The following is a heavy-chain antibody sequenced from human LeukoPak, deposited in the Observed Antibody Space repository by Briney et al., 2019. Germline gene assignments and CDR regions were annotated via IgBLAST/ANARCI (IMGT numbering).Heavy chain of an antibody. D-gene: IGHD3-9*01. Sequence: GGSLRLSCAASGFTFSSYAMSWVRQAPGKGLEWVLAISGSGGSTYYADSVKGRFTISRDNSKNTLYLQMNSLRAEDTAVYYCARSNYDILTGYLPFDYWGQGTLVTVSS. CDR1: GFTFSSYA. V-gene: IGHV3-23*01. CDR2: ISGSGGST. J-gene: IGHJ4*02. CDR3: ARSNYDILTGYLPFDY.